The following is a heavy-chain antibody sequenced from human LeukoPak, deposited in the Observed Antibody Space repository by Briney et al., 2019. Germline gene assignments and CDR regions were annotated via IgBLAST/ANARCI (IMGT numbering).Heavy chain of an antibody. CDR3: ARDHSRIAAAGTTDY. CDR2: ISSSSSTI. Sequence: SGGSPRLSCAASGFTFSSYSMNWVRQAPVKGLEWVSYISSSSSTIYYADSVKGRFTISRDNAKNSLYLQMNSLRDEDTAVYYCARDHSRIAAAGTTDYWGQGTLVTVSS. V-gene: IGHV3-48*02. CDR1: GFTFSSYS. J-gene: IGHJ4*02. D-gene: IGHD6-13*01.